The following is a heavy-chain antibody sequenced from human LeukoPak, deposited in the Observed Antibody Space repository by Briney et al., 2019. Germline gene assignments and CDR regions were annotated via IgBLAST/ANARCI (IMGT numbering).Heavy chain of an antibody. CDR2: ISGSGGST. J-gene: IGHJ4*02. D-gene: IGHD3-22*01. Sequence: TGGSLRLSCAASGFTFSSYAMSWVRQAPGEGLEWVSAISGSGGSTYYADSVKGRFTISRDNSKNTLYLQMNSLRAEDTAVYYCATQTDQYYYDSSGYFGYYFDYWGQGTLVTVSS. CDR3: ATQTDQYYYDSSGYFGYYFDY. V-gene: IGHV3-23*01. CDR1: GFTFSSYA.